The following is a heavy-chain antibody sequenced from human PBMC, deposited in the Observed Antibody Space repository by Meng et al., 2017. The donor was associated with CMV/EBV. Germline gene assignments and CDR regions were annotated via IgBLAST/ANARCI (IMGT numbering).Heavy chain of an antibody. Sequence: SGPTLVKPTQTLTLTCTFSGFSLSSTGVGVGWIRQPPGKALEWLTLLYWNNDERYSPSLKSRLSITKDTSKNQVVLTMTNMDPVDTGTYYCAHREVSRAFDIWGQGTMVTVSS. D-gene: IGHD5/OR15-5a*01. CDR3: AHREVSRAFDI. CDR2: LYWNNDE. J-gene: IGHJ3*02. CDR1: GFSLSSTGVG. V-gene: IGHV2-5*01.